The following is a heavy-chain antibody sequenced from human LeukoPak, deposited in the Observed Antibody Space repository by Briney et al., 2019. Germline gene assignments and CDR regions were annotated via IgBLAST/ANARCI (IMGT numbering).Heavy chain of an antibody. CDR3: ARQYIDILTGYYRGELYWFFDL. V-gene: IGHV4-4*02. Sequence: SETLSLTCGVSGGSISSSYWWSWVRQPPGKGLEWIGEIYHSGSTNYNPSLKSRVSISVDTSKNQFSLKLSTVTAADTAVYYCARQYIDILTGYYRGELYWFFDLWGRGTLVTVSS. J-gene: IGHJ2*01. CDR2: IYHSGST. D-gene: IGHD3-9*01. CDR1: GGSISSSYW.